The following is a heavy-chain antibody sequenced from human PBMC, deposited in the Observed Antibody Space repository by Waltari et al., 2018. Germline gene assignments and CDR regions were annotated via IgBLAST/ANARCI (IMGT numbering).Heavy chain of an antibody. CDR3: ARVAVPGTFFFDY. D-gene: IGHD6-19*01. CDR2: VWPDGGKK. CDR1: GFTFSGFG. V-gene: IGHV3-33*01. Sequence: QVQLVEAGGGLVQPGRSLGLSWSASGFTFSGFGMHWLRQAPGKGLEWVALVWPDGGKKYYEDSVKGRFTISRDNSNNMLSLQMSSLRAEDTAVYYCARVAVPGTFFFDYWGQGTLVTVSS. J-gene: IGHJ4*02.